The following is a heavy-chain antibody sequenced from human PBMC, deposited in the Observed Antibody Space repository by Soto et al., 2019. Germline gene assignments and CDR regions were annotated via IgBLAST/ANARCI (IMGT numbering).Heavy chain of an antibody. J-gene: IGHJ6*02. D-gene: IGHD4-4*01. CDR2: ISPLFRTP. Sequence: QVQLVQSGAEMKEPGSSVKVSCKTSGGTFSSSAISWLRQAPGQGLEWMGGISPLFRTPDYAQKFQGRVTIAADESTSTAYRELSSLRSEDTAVYYCARDNDRLQLGGNYYYILDVWGQGTTIPVSS. CDR1: GGTFSSSA. V-gene: IGHV1-69*12. CDR3: ARDNDRLQLGGNYYYILDV.